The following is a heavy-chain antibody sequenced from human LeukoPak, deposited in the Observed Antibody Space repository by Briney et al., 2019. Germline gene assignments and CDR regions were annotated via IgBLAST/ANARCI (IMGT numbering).Heavy chain of an antibody. D-gene: IGHD3-22*01. CDR2: MYLSGTT. J-gene: IGHJ4*02. CDR3: AGLVGRYSSGLYYYYFDY. Sequence: PSETLSLTCAVSGGSISSSNWWSWVRQPPGKGLEWIGEMYLSGTTHSNPSVKSRVTISIDKSKNQFFLNLSSVTAADTAVYYCAGLVGRYSSGLYYYYFDYWGQGTLVTVSS. CDR1: GGSISSSNW. V-gene: IGHV4-4*02.